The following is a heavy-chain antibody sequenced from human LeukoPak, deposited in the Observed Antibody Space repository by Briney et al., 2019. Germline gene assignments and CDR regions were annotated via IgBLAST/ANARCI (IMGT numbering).Heavy chain of an antibody. V-gene: IGHV4-59*01. CDR3: ARGVHGGRVFDY. CDR2: IYYSGST. Sequence: SETLSLTCTVSGGSISSYYWSWIRQPPGKGLEWIGYIYYSGSTNYNPSLKSRVTISVDTSKNQFSLKLSSVTAADTAVYYCARGVHGGRVFDYWGQGSLVTVSS. CDR1: GGSISSYY. D-gene: IGHD4-23*01. J-gene: IGHJ4*02.